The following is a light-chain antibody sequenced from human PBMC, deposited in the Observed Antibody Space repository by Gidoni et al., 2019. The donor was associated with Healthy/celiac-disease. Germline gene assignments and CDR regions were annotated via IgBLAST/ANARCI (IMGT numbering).Light chain of an antibody. J-gene: IGLJ3*02. CDR1: SSTIGSTT. CDR2: SNN. CDR3: AAWDDSLNGFWV. Sequence: QSVLTPPPSASGTPGQWVTISGSGSSSTIGSTTVNWYQQPPGTAPKLLIYSNNQRPSGVPDRFSGSKSGTSASLAISGLQSEDEAEYYCAAWDDSLNGFWVFGGGTKLTVL. V-gene: IGLV1-44*01.